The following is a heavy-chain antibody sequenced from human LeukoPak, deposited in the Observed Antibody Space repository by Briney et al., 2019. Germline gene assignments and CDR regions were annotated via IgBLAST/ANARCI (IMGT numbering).Heavy chain of an antibody. CDR3: AKEGFDY. V-gene: IGHV3-23*01. J-gene: IGHJ4*02. Sequence: GGSLRLSCAASGFSFSSYVMSWVRQAPGKGLEWVSSISASGYTTYYADSVKGRFTISRDNSKNTLHLQMNSLRAEDTAIYYCAKEGFDYWGQGTLVTVSS. CDR2: ISASGYTT. CDR1: GFSFSSYV.